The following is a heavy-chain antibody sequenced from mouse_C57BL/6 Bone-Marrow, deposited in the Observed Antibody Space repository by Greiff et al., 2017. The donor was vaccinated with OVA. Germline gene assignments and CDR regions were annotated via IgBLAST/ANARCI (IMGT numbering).Heavy chain of an antibody. CDR1: GFTFSSYT. D-gene: IGHD1-1*01. V-gene: IGHV5-9*01. J-gene: IGHJ4*01. Sequence: EVMLVESGGGLVKPGGSLKLSCAASGFTFSSYTMSWVRQTPEKGLEWVATISGGGGNTNYPASVKGRFTIARDNAKNTLYLQMSSLRSEDTAVYYCARRTTVPMDYWGQGTSVTVSS. CDR3: ARRTTVPMDY. CDR2: ISGGGGNT.